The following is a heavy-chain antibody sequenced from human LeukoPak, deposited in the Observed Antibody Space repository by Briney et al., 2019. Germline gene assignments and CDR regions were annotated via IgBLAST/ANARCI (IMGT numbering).Heavy chain of an antibody. CDR3: AKDFEPSYYYDSSGFYPFDP. CDR2: IKQDGSEK. J-gene: IGHJ5*02. Sequence: GGSLRLSCAASGFTFRSYWMSWVRQAPGKGLEWVANIKQDGSEKYYVDSVKGRFTISRDNAKNSLYLQMNSLRAEDTAVYYCAKDFEPSYYYDSSGFYPFDPWGQGTLVTVSS. CDR1: GFTFRSYW. D-gene: IGHD3-22*01. V-gene: IGHV3-7*03.